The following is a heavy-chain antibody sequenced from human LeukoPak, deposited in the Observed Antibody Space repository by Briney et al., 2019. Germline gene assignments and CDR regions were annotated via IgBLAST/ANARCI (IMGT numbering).Heavy chain of an antibody. D-gene: IGHD2-15*01. J-gene: IGHJ5*02. CDR2: INHSGST. V-gene: IGHV4-34*01. Sequence: SETLSLTCAVYGGSFSGYYWSWIRRPPGKGLEWIGEINHSGSTNYNPSLKSRATISVDTSKNQFSLKLSSVTAADTAVYYCARGGYCSGGSRHYNWFDPWGQGTLVTVSS. CDR3: ARGGYCSGGSRHYNWFDP. CDR1: GGSFSGYY.